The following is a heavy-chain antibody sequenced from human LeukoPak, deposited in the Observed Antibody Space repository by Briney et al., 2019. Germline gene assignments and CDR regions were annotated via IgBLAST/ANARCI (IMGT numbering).Heavy chain of an antibody. D-gene: IGHD1-26*01. Sequence: SETLSLTCAVYGGSFSGYYWSWIRQPPGRGLEWIGEINHSGSTNYNPSLKSRVTISVDTSKNQFSLKLSSVTAADTAVYYCARGKWDGSDNSLDYWGQGTLVTVSS. V-gene: IGHV4-34*01. CDR1: GGSFSGYY. J-gene: IGHJ4*02. CDR2: INHSGST. CDR3: ARGKWDGSDNSLDY.